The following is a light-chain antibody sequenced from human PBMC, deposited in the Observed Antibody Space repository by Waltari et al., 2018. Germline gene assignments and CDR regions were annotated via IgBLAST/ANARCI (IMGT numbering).Light chain of an antibody. CDR3: QHYNSFSALFT. V-gene: IGKV1-5*03. CDR1: QGISRW. Sequence: DIQMTQSPSTVSASVGDRVTITCRASQGISRWLAWYQQKPGKAPKLLSHKASSLQSGVPSRFSGSGSGTEFTLNITSLQPDDFATYYCQHYNSFSALFTFGPGTQVDIK. CDR2: KAS. J-gene: IGKJ3*01.